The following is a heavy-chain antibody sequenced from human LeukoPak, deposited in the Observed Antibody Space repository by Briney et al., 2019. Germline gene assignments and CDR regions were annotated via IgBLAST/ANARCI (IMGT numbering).Heavy chain of an antibody. CDR3: ARGSGSYHGSMDV. V-gene: IGHV4-59*08. CDR1: GGSISSYY. D-gene: IGHD1-26*01. J-gene: IGHJ6*02. Sequence: PSETLSLTCTVSGGSISSYYWSWIRQPPGKGLEWIGYIYYSGSTNYNPSLKSRVTISVDTSKNQFSLKLSSVTAADTAVYYCARGSGSYHGSMDVWGQGTTVTVSS. CDR2: IYYSGST.